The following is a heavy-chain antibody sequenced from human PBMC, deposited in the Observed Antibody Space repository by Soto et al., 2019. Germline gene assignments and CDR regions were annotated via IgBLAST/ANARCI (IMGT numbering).Heavy chain of an antibody. CDR1: GYSISSYYY. CDR3: AKVTSSERGYSYGSSDY. CDR2: IYHSGST. D-gene: IGHD5-18*01. V-gene: IGHV4-38-2*01. J-gene: IGHJ4*02. Sequence: SLTCAVSGYSISSYYYWGWIRQPPGKGLEWIGSIYHSGSTYYNPSLESRVTTSLDTSKNQVSLKLSSVTAADTAMYFCAKVTSSERGYSYGSSDYWGQGTLVTVSS.